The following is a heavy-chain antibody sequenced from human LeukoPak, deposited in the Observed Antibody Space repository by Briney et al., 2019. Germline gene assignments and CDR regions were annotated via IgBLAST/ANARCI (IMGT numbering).Heavy chain of an antibody. Sequence: GASVKVFCKASGYTFTSYDINWVRQATGQGLEWMGWMNPNSGNTGYAQKFQGRVTMTRNTSISTAYMELSSLRSEDTAVYYCARAGGYCGRISCPYYFDYWGQGSLDAVSS. CDR1: GYTFTSYD. CDR3: ARAGGYCGRISCPYYFDY. V-gene: IGHV1-8*01. J-gene: IGHJ4*02. D-gene: IGHD2-15*01. CDR2: MNPNSGNT.